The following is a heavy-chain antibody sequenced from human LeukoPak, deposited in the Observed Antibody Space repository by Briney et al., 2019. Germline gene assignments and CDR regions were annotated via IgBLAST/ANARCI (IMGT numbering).Heavy chain of an antibody. CDR2: ISWNSGSI. D-gene: IGHD6-19*01. CDR1: GFTFDDYA. CDR3: AKGPDYRGLVPTWFDP. J-gene: IGHJ5*02. V-gene: IGHV3-9*01. Sequence: PGGSLRLSCAASGFTFDDYAMHWVRQAPGKGLEWVSGISWNSGSIGYADSVKGRFTISRDNAKNSLYLQMNSLRAEDTALYYRAKGPDYRGLVPTWFDPWGQGTLVTVSS.